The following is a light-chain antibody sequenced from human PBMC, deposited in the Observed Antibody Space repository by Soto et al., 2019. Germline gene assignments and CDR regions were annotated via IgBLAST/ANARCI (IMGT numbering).Light chain of an antibody. CDR2: ATS. CDR1: QTIRSH. CDR3: QQSYRTPLT. J-gene: IGKJ4*01. Sequence: DIQMTQFPLSLSASVGDRVTITCRASQTIRSHLNWYQQKPGEAPKIVIYATSTLQSGVPSRFNGSVSGTDFTLTISCLQPEDFATYYCQQSYRTPLTFGGGTKVDIK. V-gene: IGKV1-39*01.